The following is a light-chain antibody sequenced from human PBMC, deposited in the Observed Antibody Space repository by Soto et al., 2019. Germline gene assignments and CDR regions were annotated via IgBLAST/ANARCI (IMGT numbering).Light chain of an antibody. J-gene: IGLJ2*01. V-gene: IGLV2-14*01. CDR2: EVS. CDR3: TSYTSSSTLV. Sequence: QSVLTQPASVSGSPGQSITISCTESSSDVGGYNFVSWYQQHPGKAPKLMIYEVSNRPSGVSNRFSGSKSGNTASLTISGLRAEDEADYYCTSYTSSSTLVFGGGTKLTVL. CDR1: SSDVGGYNF.